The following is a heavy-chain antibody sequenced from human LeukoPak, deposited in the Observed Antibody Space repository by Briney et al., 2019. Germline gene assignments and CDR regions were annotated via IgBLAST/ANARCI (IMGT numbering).Heavy chain of an antibody. J-gene: IGHJ4*02. Sequence: GGSLRLSCAASGFTFTNYWMSWVRQAPGKGLEWVANIKPDGSEKYYVDSVEGRFTISRDNAKNSLYLQMNSLRAEDTAVYYCARDYYYGSGSYLKWGQGTLVTVSS. CDR1: GFTFTNYW. CDR2: IKPDGSEK. V-gene: IGHV3-7*01. D-gene: IGHD3-10*01. CDR3: ARDYYYGSGSYLK.